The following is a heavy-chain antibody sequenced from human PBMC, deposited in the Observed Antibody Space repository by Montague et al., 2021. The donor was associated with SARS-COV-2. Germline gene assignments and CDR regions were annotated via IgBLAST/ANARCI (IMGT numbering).Heavy chain of an antibody. D-gene: IGHD2-2*01. CDR3: TREGYQVLWSDYYYYGMDV. CDR2: INHSGST. Sequence: SETLSLTCAVYGGSFSGYYWSWIRQPPGEGLEWIGEINHSGSTNYNPSXXSRVTISVDTSKNQFSLKLSSVTAADTAVYYCTREGYQVLWSDYYYYGMDVWGQGTTVTVSS. CDR1: GGSFSGYY. V-gene: IGHV4-34*01. J-gene: IGHJ6*02.